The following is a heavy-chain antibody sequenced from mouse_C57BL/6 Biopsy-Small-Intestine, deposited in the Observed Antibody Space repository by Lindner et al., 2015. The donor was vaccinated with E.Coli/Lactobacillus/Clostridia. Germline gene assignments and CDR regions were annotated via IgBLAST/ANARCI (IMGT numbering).Heavy chain of an antibody. V-gene: IGHV1-63*01. CDR1: GYTFTNYW. CDR3: ARGWDGYAMDY. D-gene: IGHD4-1*01. Sequence: VQLQESGAELVRPGTSVKMSCKASGYTFTNYWIGWAKQRPGHGLEWIGDIYPGGGYTNYNEEFKGKATLTADKSSSTAYMQFSSLTSEDSAIYYCARGWDGYAMDYWGQGTSVTVSS. J-gene: IGHJ4*01. CDR2: IYPGGGYT.